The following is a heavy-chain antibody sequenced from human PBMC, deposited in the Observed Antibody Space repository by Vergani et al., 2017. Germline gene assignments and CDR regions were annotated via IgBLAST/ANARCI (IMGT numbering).Heavy chain of an antibody. Sequence: QVQLQESGPGLVKPSETLSLTCTVSGGSISSYYWSWIRQPPGKGLEWIGEINHSGSTNYNPSLKSRVTISVETSKNQFSPKLSSVTAADTAVYYCARVGGEFDAFNIWGQGTMVAVSS. D-gene: IGHD2-21*01. CDR2: INHSGST. CDR1: GGSISSYY. CDR3: ARVGGEFDAFNI. J-gene: IGHJ3*02. V-gene: IGHV4-59*12.